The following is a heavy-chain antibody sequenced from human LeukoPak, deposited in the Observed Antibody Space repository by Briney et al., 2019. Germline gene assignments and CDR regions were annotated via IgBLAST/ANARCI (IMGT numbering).Heavy chain of an antibody. Sequence: RGSLRLSCAASGFTFSSYAMHWVRQAPGKGLEWVAVISYDGSNKYYADSVKGRFTISRDNSKNTLYLQMNSLRAEDTAVYYCARGGGVVVPAAAIDYWGQGTLVTVSS. CDR2: ISYDGSNK. D-gene: IGHD2-2*01. CDR3: ARGGGVVVPAAAIDY. CDR1: GFTFSSYA. V-gene: IGHV3-30*01. J-gene: IGHJ4*02.